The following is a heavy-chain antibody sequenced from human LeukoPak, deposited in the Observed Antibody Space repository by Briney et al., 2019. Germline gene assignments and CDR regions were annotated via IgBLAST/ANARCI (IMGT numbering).Heavy chain of an antibody. CDR3: ARVDSDYYGSGSYYRNWFDP. CDR1: GFTFSSYW. CDR2: IYSGGST. D-gene: IGHD3-10*01. Sequence: GGSLRLSCAASGFTFSSYWMHWVRQAPGKGLEWVSVIYSGGSTYYADSVKGRFTISRDNSKNTLYLQMNSLRAEDTAVYYCARVDSDYYGSGSYYRNWFDPWGQGTLVTVSS. V-gene: IGHV3-66*01. J-gene: IGHJ5*02.